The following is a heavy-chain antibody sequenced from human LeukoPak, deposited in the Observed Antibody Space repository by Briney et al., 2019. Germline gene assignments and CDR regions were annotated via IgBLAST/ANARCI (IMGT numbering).Heavy chain of an antibody. CDR2: IIPIFGTA. CDR3: ARGPPFSIAAAGYTLQNWFDP. CDR1: GGTFSSYA. D-gene: IGHD6-13*01. Sequence: SVKVSCKASGGTFSSYAISWVRQAPGQGLEWMGGIIPIFGTANYAQKFQGRVTITADESTSTAYMELSSLRSKDTAVYYCARGPPFSIAAAGYTLQNWFDPWGQGTLVTVSS. V-gene: IGHV1-69*13. J-gene: IGHJ5*02.